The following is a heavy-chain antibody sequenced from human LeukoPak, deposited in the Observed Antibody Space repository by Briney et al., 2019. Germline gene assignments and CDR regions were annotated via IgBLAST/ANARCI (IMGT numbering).Heavy chain of an antibody. V-gene: IGHV1-8*03. CDR3: ARYVGATQGFDY. CDR2: MNPNSGNT. CDR1: GYTFTSYD. D-gene: IGHD1-26*01. J-gene: IGHJ4*02. Sequence: ASVKVSCKASGYTFTSYDINWVRQATGQGLEWMGWMNPNSGNTGYAQKFQGRVTITRNTSISTAYMELSSLRSEDTAVYYCARYVGATQGFDYWGQGTLVTVSS.